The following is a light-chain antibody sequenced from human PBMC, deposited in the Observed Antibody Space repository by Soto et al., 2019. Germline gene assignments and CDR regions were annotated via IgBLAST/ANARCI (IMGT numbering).Light chain of an antibody. CDR2: DVS. J-gene: IGLJ1*01. V-gene: IGLV2-14*03. CDR1: SSDVGVYNY. Sequence: QSALTQPASVSGSPGQSITLSCTGTSSDVGVYNYVSWYQHHPGKAPKLMIYDVSNRPSGVSNRFSGSKSGNTASLTISGLQAEDETDYYCSSYTSSSTYVFGTGTKLTVL. CDR3: SSYTSSSTYV.